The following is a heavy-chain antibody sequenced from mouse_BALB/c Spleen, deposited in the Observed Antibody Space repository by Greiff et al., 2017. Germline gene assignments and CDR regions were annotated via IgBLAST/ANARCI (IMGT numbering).Heavy chain of an antibody. Sequence: QVQLQQPGSVLVRPGASVKLSCKASGYTFTSSWMHWAKQRPGQGLEWIGEIHPNSGNTNYNEKFKSKATLTADKSSSTAYMQLSSLTSEDSAVDFCAREAYYGNLFDYWGQGTTLTVSS. J-gene: IGHJ2*01. V-gene: IGHV1S130*01. D-gene: IGHD2-10*01. CDR2: IHPNSGNT. CDR3: AREAYYGNLFDY. CDR1: GYTFTSSW.